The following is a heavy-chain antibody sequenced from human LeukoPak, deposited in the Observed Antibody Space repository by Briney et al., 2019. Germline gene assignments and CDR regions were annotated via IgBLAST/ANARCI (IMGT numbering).Heavy chain of an antibody. V-gene: IGHV1-69*05. CDR2: IIPIFGTA. CDR3: ARDDVEMATITAFDI. CDR1: GGTFSSYA. Sequence: GSSVKVSCKASGGTFSSYAISWVRQAPGQGLEWMVGIIPIFGTANYAQKFQGRVTITTDESTSTAYMELSSLRSEDTAVYYCARDDVEMATITAFDIWGQGTMVTVSS. D-gene: IGHD5-24*01. J-gene: IGHJ3*02.